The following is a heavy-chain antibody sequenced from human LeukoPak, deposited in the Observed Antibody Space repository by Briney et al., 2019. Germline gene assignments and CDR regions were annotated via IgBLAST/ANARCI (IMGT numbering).Heavy chain of an antibody. J-gene: IGHJ4*02. D-gene: IGHD3-22*01. CDR2: IWYDGSNK. CDR3: AREDYYDSSGYGLLDY. V-gene: IGHV3-33*01. Sequence: GGSLRLFCAASGFTFSSYCMQGVRQAPGKGLEGVAVIWYDGSNKYYAASVKGRFTISRDNSKNTLYLQMNSLRAEDTAVYYCAREDYYDSSGYGLLDYWGQGTLVTVSS. CDR1: GFTFSSYC.